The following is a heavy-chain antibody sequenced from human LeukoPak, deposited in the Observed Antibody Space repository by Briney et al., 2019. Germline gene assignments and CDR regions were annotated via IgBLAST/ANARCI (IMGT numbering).Heavy chain of an antibody. D-gene: IGHD3-3*01. V-gene: IGHV1-69*13. Sequence: SVKVSCKASGGTFSSYAISWVRQAPGQGLEWMGGITPIFGTANYAQKFQGRVTITADESTSTAYMELSSLRSEDTAVYYCATHRTPTGHYDFWSGYYGDYYYYMEVWGKGTTVTVSS. CDR2: ITPIFGTA. CDR1: GGTFSSYA. J-gene: IGHJ6*03. CDR3: ATHRTPTGHYDFWSGYYGDYYYYMEV.